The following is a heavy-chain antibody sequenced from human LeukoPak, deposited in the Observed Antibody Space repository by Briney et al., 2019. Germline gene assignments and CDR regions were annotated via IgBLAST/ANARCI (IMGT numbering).Heavy chain of an antibody. CDR2: IYPSGST. J-gene: IGHJ4*02. D-gene: IGHD5-24*01. CDR1: GYSITSGYY. Sequence: SETLSLTCTVSGYSITSGYYWGWIRQPPGKGLEWIGSIYPSGSTYYNPSLKSRVTISVDTSKNQFSLKLNSVTAADTAMYYCARDRPMGYWGQGTLVTVSS. V-gene: IGHV4-38-2*02. CDR3: ARDRPMGY.